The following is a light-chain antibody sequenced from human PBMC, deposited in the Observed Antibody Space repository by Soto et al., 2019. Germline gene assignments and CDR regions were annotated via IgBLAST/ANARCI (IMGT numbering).Light chain of an antibody. J-gene: IGKJ4*01. Sequence: DIQMTQSPSSVSASVGDRVTLTCRASQDISTSLAWYQQKPGEAPKLLVYAASNLQSGVPSRFSGSGSGTDFTLTISSLQPEDFAAYYCQQAHTFPRAFGGGTKVEFK. CDR1: QDISTS. CDR3: QQAHTFPRA. V-gene: IGKV1-12*01. CDR2: AAS.